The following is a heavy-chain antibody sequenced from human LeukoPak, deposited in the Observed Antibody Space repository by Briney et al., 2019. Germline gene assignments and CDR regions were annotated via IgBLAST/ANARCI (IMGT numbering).Heavy chain of an antibody. CDR1: GYTYTGYY. D-gene: IGHD5-18*01. CDR3: ARDLGTAMVDY. CDR2: ISPNSGGT. Sequence: ASVRVSCKASGYTYTGYYMHWVRHAPGQGLEWMGWISPNSGGTNYAQKFQGRVTMTRDTSISTAYMELSRLRSDDTAVYYCARDLGTAMVDYWGQGTLVTVSS. V-gene: IGHV1-2*02. J-gene: IGHJ4*02.